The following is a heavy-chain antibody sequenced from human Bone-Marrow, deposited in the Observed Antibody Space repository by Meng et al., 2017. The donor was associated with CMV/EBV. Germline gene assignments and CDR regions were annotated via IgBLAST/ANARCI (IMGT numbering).Heavy chain of an antibody. CDR1: GFTFSSYV. J-gene: IGHJ4*02. CDR3: ARVLDNDFWSGYPDY. D-gene: IGHD3-3*01. CDR2: IGASGGST. V-gene: IGHV3-23*01. Sequence: GESLKISCAASGFTFSSYVMTWVRQAPGKGLEWVSGIGASGGSTYYADSVKGRFTISRDNSKNTLYLQMNSLRAEDTAVYYCARVLDNDFWSGYPDYWGQGTRVTVSS.